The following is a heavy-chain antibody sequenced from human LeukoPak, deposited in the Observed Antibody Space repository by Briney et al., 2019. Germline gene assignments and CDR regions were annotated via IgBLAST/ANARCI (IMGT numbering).Heavy chain of an antibody. CDR2: ISSSSSYI. CDR3: ARVIAVAGPDY. J-gene: IGHJ4*02. V-gene: IGHV3-21*01. D-gene: IGHD6-19*01. Sequence: GGSLRLSCAASGFTFSNAWMSWVRQAPGKGLEWVSSISSSSSYIYYADSVKGRFTISRDNAKNSLYLQINSLRAEDTAVYYCARVIAVAGPDYWGQGTLVTVSS. CDR1: GFTFSNAW.